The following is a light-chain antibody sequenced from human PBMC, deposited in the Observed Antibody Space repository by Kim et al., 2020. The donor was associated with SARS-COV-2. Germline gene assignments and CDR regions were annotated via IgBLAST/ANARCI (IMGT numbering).Light chain of an antibody. V-gene: IGLV3-19*01. J-gene: IGLJ2*01. CDR3: NSRDKSGDLVV. CDR1: SLRTDY. CDR2: GKN. Sequence: LGQTLKIACPGDSLRTDYASCYQPMPGQAPRFVIYGKNNRPSGIPDRFSGSSSGNTSSLTATGAQAVVKAYYYCNSRDKSGDLVVFGGGTQRTAL.